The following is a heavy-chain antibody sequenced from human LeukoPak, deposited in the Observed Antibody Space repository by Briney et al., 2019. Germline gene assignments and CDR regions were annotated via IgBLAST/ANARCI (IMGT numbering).Heavy chain of an antibody. CDR2: IWYGGSNK. J-gene: IGHJ4*02. CDR1: GFTFGSYG. Sequence: PGGSLRLSCAVSGFTFGSYGMHWVRQAPGKGLEWVAVIWYGGSNKYYADSVKGRFTISRDNSKNTLYLQMNSLRAEDTAVYYCAKGRGGLDYWGQGTLVTVSS. V-gene: IGHV3-30*02. D-gene: IGHD3-16*01. CDR3: AKGRGGLDY.